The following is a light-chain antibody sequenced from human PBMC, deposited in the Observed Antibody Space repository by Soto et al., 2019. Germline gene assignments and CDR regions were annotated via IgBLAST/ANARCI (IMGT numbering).Light chain of an antibody. CDR3: LKHNSYPRT. CDR1: QGIRND. V-gene: IGKV1-17*01. J-gene: IGKJ2*01. Sequence: DIQMTQSPASLSASVGDRVTIPCRASQGIRNDLGWYQQKPGKAPKRLIYNSSTLHSAVPSRFIGSGSGTEFTLTIRSLQPEDFATYYCLKHNSYPRTFGQVTRLEIK. CDR2: NSS.